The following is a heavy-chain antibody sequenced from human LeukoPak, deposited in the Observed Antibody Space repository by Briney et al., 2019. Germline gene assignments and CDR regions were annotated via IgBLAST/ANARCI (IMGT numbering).Heavy chain of an antibody. D-gene: IGHD5-18*01. Sequence: GGSLRLSCAASGFTVSSNYMSWVRQAPGKGLEWVSVIYSGGSTYYADSVKGRFTISRDNSKNTLYLQMNSLRAEDTAVYYCASLAGYGLGPFDYWGQGTLVTVSS. CDR1: GFTVSSNY. CDR2: IYSGGST. J-gene: IGHJ4*02. V-gene: IGHV3-66*01. CDR3: ASLAGYGLGPFDY.